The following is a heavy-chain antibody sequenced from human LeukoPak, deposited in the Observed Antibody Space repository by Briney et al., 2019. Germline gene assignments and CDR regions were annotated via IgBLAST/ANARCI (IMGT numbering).Heavy chain of an antibody. CDR1: GYTFTAYY. Sequence: ASVKVSCKTSGYTFTAYYMHWVRQAPGQGLEWMGRINPNSGGTNYAQKFQGRVTMTRDTSISTAYMELSRLRSDDTAVYYCARDVGTYYYDSSGYLFDYWGQGTLVTVSS. V-gene: IGHV1-2*06. D-gene: IGHD3-22*01. CDR3: ARDVGTYYYDSSGYLFDY. J-gene: IGHJ4*02. CDR2: INPNSGGT.